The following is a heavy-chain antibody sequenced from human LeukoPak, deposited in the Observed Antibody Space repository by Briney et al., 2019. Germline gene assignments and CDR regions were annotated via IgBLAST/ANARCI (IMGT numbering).Heavy chain of an antibody. CDR2: MYYSGST. CDR1: GGSISSGDYY. D-gene: IGHD3-22*01. Sequence: SETLFLTCTVSGGSISSGDYYWSWIRQPPGKGLEWIAYMYYSGSTYYNPSLKSRVTMSADTSKNQLSLKLSSVTAADTAVYYCARPYYYDSRIDPWGQGILVTVS. CDR3: ARPYYYDSRIDP. J-gene: IGHJ5*02. V-gene: IGHV4-30-4*01.